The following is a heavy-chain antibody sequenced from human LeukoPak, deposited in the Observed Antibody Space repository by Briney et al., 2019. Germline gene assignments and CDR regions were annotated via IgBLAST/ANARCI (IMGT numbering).Heavy chain of an antibody. D-gene: IGHD2-2*01. Sequence: GASVKVSSKASGYAFIGYFMHWLRQAPGQGLEWMGWINPNSGDTNYAQKFQGRVTMTRDTSISTAYMELSRLTSDDTAMYYCARELGYCSSTSCPKVRWFDPWGQGTLVTVSS. V-gene: IGHV1-2*02. CDR1: GYAFIGYF. CDR3: ARELGYCSSTSCPKVRWFDP. CDR2: INPNSGDT. J-gene: IGHJ5*02.